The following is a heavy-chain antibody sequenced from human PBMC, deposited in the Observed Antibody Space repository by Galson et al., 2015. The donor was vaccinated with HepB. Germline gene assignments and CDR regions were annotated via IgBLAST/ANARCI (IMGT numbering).Heavy chain of an antibody. CDR1: GFTFSDYY. V-gene: IGHV3-11*04. J-gene: IGHJ6*02. Sequence: SLRLSCAASGFTFSDYYMSWVRQAPGKGLEWVSYISSGGSTMYYADSVKGRFTISRDNAKNSLYLQMNSLRAEDTAVYYCAREDATSGLSDYYYYGMDVWGQGTTVTVSS. CDR3: AREDATSGLSDYYYYGMDV. D-gene: IGHD5-12*01. CDR2: ISSGGSTM.